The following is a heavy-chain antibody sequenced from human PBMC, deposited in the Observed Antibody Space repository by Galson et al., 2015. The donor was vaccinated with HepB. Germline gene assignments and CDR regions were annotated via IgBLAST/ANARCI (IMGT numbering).Heavy chain of an antibody. V-gene: IGHV1-18*01. CDR3: ARGGMATIGGPTFAY. J-gene: IGHJ4*02. Sequence: SVKVSCKAYRYPFTKFGISWVRQAPGQGLEYMGWINPYNGNTDYVQKFQGRVIMTTDTSTSTAYMELRSLSSDDTAVYYCARGGMATIGGPTFAYCGQGTLVTVSS. CDR2: INPYNGNT. D-gene: IGHD5-24*01. CDR1: RYPFTKFG.